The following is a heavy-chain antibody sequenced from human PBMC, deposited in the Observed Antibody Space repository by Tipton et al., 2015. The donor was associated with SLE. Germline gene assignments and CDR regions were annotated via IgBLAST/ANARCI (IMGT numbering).Heavy chain of an antibody. CDR1: DYTSVSHG. CDR2: ISTYNGDT. V-gene: IGHV1-18*04. Sequence: QLVQSGGEVKKPGASVKVSCKASDYTSVSHGINWVRQAPGQGLEWMGWISTYNGDTNFAQKFQDRVTMTTDSFTSTTYMELRSLRSDDTAVYYCARVDYSPRSSSLFFDYWGQGTLATVSS. CDR3: ARVDYSPRSSSLFFDY. D-gene: IGHD3-16*01. J-gene: IGHJ4*02.